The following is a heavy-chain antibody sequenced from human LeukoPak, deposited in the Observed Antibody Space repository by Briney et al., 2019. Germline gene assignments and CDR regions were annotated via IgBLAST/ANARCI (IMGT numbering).Heavy chain of an antibody. CDR3: AAMIRGVIDYFDY. J-gene: IGHJ4*02. Sequence: PSETLSLTCTVSGGSISSSSYYWGWIRQPPGKGLEWIGSIYYSGSTYYNPSLKSRVTISGDTSKKEFSLRLGSVTAADTAVYYCAAMIRGVIDYFDYWGQGTLVTVSS. V-gene: IGHV4-39*01. D-gene: IGHD3-10*01. CDR1: GGSISSSSYY. CDR2: IYYSGST.